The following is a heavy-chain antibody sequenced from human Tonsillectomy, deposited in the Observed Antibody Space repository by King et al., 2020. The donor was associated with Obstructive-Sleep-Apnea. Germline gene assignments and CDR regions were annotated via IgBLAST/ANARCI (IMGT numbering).Heavy chain of an antibody. CDR2: INHSGST. CDR1: GGSFSGYY. CDR3: ARGGYYDSSGGYFDY. J-gene: IGHJ4*02. Sequence: VQLQQWGAGLLKPSETLSLPCAVYGGSFSGYYWSWIRQPPGKGLEWIGEINHSGSTNYNPSLKSRVTISVDTSKNQFSLKLSSVTAADTAVYYCARGGYYDSSGGYFDYWGQGTLVTVSS. D-gene: IGHD3-22*01. V-gene: IGHV4-34*01.